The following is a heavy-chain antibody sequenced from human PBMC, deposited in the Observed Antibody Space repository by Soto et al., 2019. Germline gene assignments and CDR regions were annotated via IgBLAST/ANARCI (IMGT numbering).Heavy chain of an antibody. Sequence: PGGSLRLSCAASGFTFSSYSMNWVRQAPGKGLEWVSLITGGANSRPYYADSVKGRFSISRDNSKNTLYLQMNSLRVNDTALYYCMRGNGVWGQGTRVTVSS. CDR2: ITGGANSRP. CDR1: GFTFSSYS. D-gene: IGHD3-10*01. V-gene: IGHV3-23*01. J-gene: IGHJ4*02. CDR3: MRGNGV.